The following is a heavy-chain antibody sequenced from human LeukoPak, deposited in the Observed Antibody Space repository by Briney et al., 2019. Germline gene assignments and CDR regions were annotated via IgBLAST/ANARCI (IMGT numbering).Heavy chain of an antibody. CDR3: AKGSSSGWPYYFDQ. Sequence: PGGSLRLSCAASGFTFSSYAMAWVRQAPGKGLDWLSAINGGGTDTYNTDSVKGRFTISRDNPKNTLYLQMNSLRAEDTAVYYCAKGSSSGWPYYFDQWGQGTLVTVSS. CDR1: GFTFSSYA. D-gene: IGHD6-19*01. J-gene: IGHJ4*02. CDR2: INGGGTDT. V-gene: IGHV3-23*01.